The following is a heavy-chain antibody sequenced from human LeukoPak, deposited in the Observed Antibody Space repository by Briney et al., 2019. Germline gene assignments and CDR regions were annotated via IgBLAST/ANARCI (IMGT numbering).Heavy chain of an antibody. CDR1: GGSFSGYY. J-gene: IGHJ5*02. CDR3: ASDCSGGSCFRNWFDP. V-gene: IGHV4-34*01. D-gene: IGHD2-15*01. CDR2: INHSGST. Sequence: KTSETLSLTCAVYGGSFSGYYWSWIRQPPGKGLEWIGEINHSGSTNYNPSLKSRVTISVDTSKNQFSLKLSSVTAADTAVYYCASDCSGGSCFRNWFDPWGQGTLVTVSS.